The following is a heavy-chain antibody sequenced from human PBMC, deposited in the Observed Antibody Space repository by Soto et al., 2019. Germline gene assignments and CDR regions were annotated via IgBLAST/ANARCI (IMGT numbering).Heavy chain of an antibody. J-gene: IGHJ4*02. Sequence: SETLSLTCTVSGGSISSSSYYWGWIRQPPGKGLEWIGSIYYSGSTYYNPSLKSRVTISVDTSKNQFSLKLSSVTAADTAVYYCARPTREQWLGFDYWGQGTLVTVSS. CDR3: ARPTREQWLGFDY. CDR2: IYYSGST. V-gene: IGHV4-39*01. D-gene: IGHD6-19*01. CDR1: GGSISSSSYY.